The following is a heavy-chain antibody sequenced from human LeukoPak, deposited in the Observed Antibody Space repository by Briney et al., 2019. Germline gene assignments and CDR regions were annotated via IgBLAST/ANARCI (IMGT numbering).Heavy chain of an antibody. V-gene: IGHV3-48*03. CDR3: AELGITMIGGG. Sequence: GGSLRLSCTASGFLFGDYAMNWVRQAPGKGLEWVSYISSSGSTIYYADSVKGRFTISRDNAKNSLYLQMNSLRAEDTAVYYCAELGITMIGGGWGKGTTVTISS. CDR2: ISSSGSTI. D-gene: IGHD3-10*02. J-gene: IGHJ6*04. CDR1: GFLFGDYA.